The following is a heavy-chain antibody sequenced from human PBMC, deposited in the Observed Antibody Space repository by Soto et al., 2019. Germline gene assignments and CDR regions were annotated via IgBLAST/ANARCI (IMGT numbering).Heavy chain of an antibody. J-gene: IGHJ6*03. D-gene: IGHD2-15*01. CDR1: GGSISSYY. CDR2: ICYSGST. CDR3: ARSYRRYCSGGSCYSYYYYYMDV. V-gene: IGHV4-59*13. Sequence: SETLSLTCTVSGGSISSYYWSRIRQPPGKGLEWIGYICYSGSTNYNPSLKSRVTISVDTSKNQFSLKLSSVTAADTAVYYCARSYRRYCSGGSCYSYYYYYMDVWGKGTTVTVSS.